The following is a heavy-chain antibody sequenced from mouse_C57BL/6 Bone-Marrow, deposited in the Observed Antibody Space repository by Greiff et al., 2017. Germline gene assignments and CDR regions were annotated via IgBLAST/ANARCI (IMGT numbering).Heavy chain of an antibody. CDR2: IDPENGDT. D-gene: IGHD1-1*01. CDR3: TPYYGLDY. CDR1: GFNIKDDY. J-gene: IGHJ2*01. Sequence: VQLQQSGAELVRPGASVKLSCTASGFNIKDDYMHWVKQRPEQGLEWIGWIDPENGDTEYASKFQGKATITADTSSNTAYLQLSSLTSEDTAVYYWTPYYGLDYWGQGTTLTVSS. V-gene: IGHV14-4*01.